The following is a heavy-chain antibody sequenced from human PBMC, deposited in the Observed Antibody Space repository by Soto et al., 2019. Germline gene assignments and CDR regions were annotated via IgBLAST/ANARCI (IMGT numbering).Heavy chain of an antibody. CDR3: ARDHEFGYPP. V-gene: IGHV3-23*01. Sequence: EVQLLESGGGLVQPGGSLRLSCAASGFTFSNYAMSWVRQAPGKGLEWVSAISGSGISTYYADSVKGRFTISRDNSKNTLYLQMNTLRAEDTAMYHCARDHEFGYPPWGQGTLVTVSS. CDR2: ISGSGIST. D-gene: IGHD3-16*01. J-gene: IGHJ5*02. CDR1: GFTFSNYA.